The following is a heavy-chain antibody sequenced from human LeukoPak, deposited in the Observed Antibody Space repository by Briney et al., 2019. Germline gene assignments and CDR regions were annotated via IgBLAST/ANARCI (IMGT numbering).Heavy chain of an antibody. CDR2: IYSGGNT. V-gene: IGHV3-66*01. CDR3: ARGGGDRNPFDY. D-gene: IGHD4-17*01. J-gene: IGHJ4*02. Sequence: PGGSLRLSCAVSGFTVSDNYMTWVRQAPGKGLDWVSVIYSGGNTYYADSVKGRFIISRDNSKNTLYLQMNSLRVEDTAVYYCARGGGDRNPFDYWSQGTLVTVSS. CDR1: GFTVSDNY.